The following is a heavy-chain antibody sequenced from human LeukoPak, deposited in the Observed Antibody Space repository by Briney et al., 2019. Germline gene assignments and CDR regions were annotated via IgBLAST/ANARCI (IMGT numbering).Heavy chain of an antibody. Sequence: PSETLSLTCAVYGGSFSGYYWSWIRQPPGKGLEWIGEINHSGSTNYNPSLKSRVTISVDTSKNQFTLTLSSVTAADTAVYYCARSRSSSWVFDYWGQGTLVTVSS. J-gene: IGHJ4*02. CDR3: ARSRSSSWVFDY. V-gene: IGHV4-34*01. D-gene: IGHD6-13*01. CDR1: GGSFSGYY. CDR2: INHSGST.